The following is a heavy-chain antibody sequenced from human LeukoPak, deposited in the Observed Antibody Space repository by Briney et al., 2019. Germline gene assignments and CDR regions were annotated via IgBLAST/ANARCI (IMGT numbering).Heavy chain of an antibody. J-gene: IGHJ3*02. Sequence: PGGSLRLSCAASGFTFSSYAMSWVRQAPGKGLEWVSAISGSGGSTYYADSVKGRFTISRDNSKNTLYLQMNSLRAEDTAVYYCAKAQSPNTLRFLEWLFHRDAFDIWGQGTMVTVSS. CDR2: ISGSGGST. CDR1: GFTFSSYA. CDR3: AKAQSPNTLRFLEWLFHRDAFDI. D-gene: IGHD3-3*01. V-gene: IGHV3-23*01.